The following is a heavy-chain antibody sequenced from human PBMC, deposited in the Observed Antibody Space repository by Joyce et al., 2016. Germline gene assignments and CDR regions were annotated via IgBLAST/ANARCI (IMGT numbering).Heavy chain of an antibody. Sequence: QVQLQESGPGLVKPSQTLSLTCSVSGGAIRSDEYYWSWIRQPPGKGLEWVAYIYYTGSTYYSPSLQSRVTVSVDTSKSQFSLTLNSVTATDTAVYYCARESNYYDSSGYYHGAFDVWGQGTMVTVSS. CDR1: GGAIRSDEYY. V-gene: IGHV4-30-4*01. J-gene: IGHJ3*01. CDR3: ARESNYYDSSGYYHGAFDV. CDR2: IYYTGST. D-gene: IGHD3-22*01.